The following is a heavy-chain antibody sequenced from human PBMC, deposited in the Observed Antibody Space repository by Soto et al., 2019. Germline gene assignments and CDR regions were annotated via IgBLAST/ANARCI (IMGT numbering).Heavy chain of an antibody. Sequence: SVEVSCKASGGTFSSCAMSWVRQAPGQGLEWMGGIIPIFGTANYAQKFQGRVTITADESTSTAYMELSSLRSEDTAVYYCARDHSRPTSGFDIWGQGTMVTVSS. D-gene: IGHD2-2*01. V-gene: IGHV1-69*13. CDR1: GGTFSSCA. CDR2: IIPIFGTA. CDR3: ARDHSRPTSGFDI. J-gene: IGHJ3*02.